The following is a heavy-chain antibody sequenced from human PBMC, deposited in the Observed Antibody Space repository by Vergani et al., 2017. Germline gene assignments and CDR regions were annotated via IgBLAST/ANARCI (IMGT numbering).Heavy chain of an antibody. D-gene: IGHD6-13*01. V-gene: IGHV3-7*03. Sequence: EVQLVESGGGLVQPGGSLRLSCAASGFTFSSYWMSWVRQAPGKGLEWVANRKQEGSEKYYVDSVKGRFTISRDNAKNSLYLQMNSLRAEDTAVYYCAKDMGIAAEGNFDYWGQGTLVTVSS. J-gene: IGHJ4*02. CDR1: GFTFSSYW. CDR3: AKDMGIAAEGNFDY. CDR2: RKQEGSEK.